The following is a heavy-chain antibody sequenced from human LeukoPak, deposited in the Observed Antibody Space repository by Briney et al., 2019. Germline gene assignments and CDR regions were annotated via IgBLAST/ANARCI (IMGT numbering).Heavy chain of an antibody. CDR1: GGSISSSSYY. D-gene: IGHD5-12*01. CDR3: ARVGPYIEVDP. V-gene: IGHV4-39*01. J-gene: IGHJ5*02. CDR2: IYYSGST. Sequence: SETLSLTCTVSGGSISSSSYYWGWIRQPPGKGLEWIGSIYYSGSTYYNPSLKSRVTISVDTSKNQFSLKLSSVTASDTAVYYCARVGPYIEVDPWGQGTLVIVSS.